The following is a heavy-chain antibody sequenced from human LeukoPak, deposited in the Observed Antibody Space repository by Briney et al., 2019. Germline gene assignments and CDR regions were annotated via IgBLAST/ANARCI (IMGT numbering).Heavy chain of an antibody. V-gene: IGHV1-2*02. CDR1: GYTFTGYY. D-gene: IGHD2-15*01. CDR2: INPNSGGT. Sequence: ASVKVSCKASGYTFTGYYMHWVRQAPGQGLEWMGWINPNSGGTNYAQKLQGRVTMTRDTSISTAYMELSRLRSDDTAVYYCARAYTGCSGGSCYSSEFDPWGQGTLVTVSS. CDR3: ARAYTGCSGGSCYSSEFDP. J-gene: IGHJ5*02.